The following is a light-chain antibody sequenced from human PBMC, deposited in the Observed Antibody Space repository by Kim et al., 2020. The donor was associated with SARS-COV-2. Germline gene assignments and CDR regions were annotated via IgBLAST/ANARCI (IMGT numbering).Light chain of an antibody. CDR3: KQYSSSPHGYS. CDR2: GTS. J-gene: IGKJ2*03. CDR1: QSVSSRN. Sequence: ERGPDSCMSIQSVSSRNLALYQQNPRKPPSLPIYGTSTRATCFSNRFRGSGSGTHFTLSISRLEPENFAMYYCKQYSSSPHGYSFGQGTKLEIK. V-gene: IGKV3-20*01.